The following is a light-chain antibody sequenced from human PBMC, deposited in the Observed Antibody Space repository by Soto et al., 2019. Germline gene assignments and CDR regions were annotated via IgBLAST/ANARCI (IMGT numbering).Light chain of an antibody. CDR2: GAS. V-gene: IGKV3-20*01. J-gene: IGKJ1*01. CDR3: QQYDSYSQT. CDR1: HSFTSNY. Sequence: EIVWTQSPCTLSLSPAERATLSGSVSHSFTSNYLAWYQQRPGQAPRLLIYGASTRATGIPDRFSGSGSGTEFTLTISSLQPDDFATYYCQQYDSYSQTFGQGTKVDIK.